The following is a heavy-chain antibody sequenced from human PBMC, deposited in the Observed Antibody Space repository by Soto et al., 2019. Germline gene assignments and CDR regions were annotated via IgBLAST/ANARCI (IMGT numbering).Heavy chain of an antibody. CDR3: AKVVVVVPAATFDY. Sequence: GGSLRLSCAASGFTFSSYAMSWVRQAPGKGLEWVSAISGSGGSTYYADSVKGRFTISRDNSKNTLYLQMNSLRAEDTAIYYCAKVVVVVPAATFDYWGQGTLVTVSS. CDR1: GFTFSSYA. CDR2: ISGSGGST. V-gene: IGHV3-23*01. J-gene: IGHJ4*02. D-gene: IGHD2-2*01.